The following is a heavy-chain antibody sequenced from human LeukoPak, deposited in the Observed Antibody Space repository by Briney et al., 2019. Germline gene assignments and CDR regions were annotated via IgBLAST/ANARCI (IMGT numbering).Heavy chain of an antibody. D-gene: IGHD6-13*01. Sequence: ASVKVSCKASGYTFTSYDINWVRQATGQELEWMGSMNPNSSNTGYAQKFQGRVSMTRNTSLSTAYMELSSLRSEDTAVYFCAARYSSSWYPKPTEYWGQGTLVTVSS. CDR3: AARYSSSWYPKPTEY. CDR1: GYTFTSYD. J-gene: IGHJ4*02. CDR2: MNPNSSNT. V-gene: IGHV1-8*01.